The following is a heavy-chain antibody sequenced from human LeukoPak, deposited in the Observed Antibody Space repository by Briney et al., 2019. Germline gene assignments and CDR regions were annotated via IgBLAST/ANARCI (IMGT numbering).Heavy chain of an antibody. V-gene: IGHV4-59*01. CDR3: ARENSSSDRYYYYYGMDV. D-gene: IGHD6-6*01. J-gene: IGHJ6*02. Sequence: PSKTLSLTCTVSGGSISSYYWSWIRQPPGKGLEWIGYIYYSGSTNYNPSLKSRVTISVDTSKNQFSLKLSSVAAADTAVYYCARENSSSDRYYYYYGMDVWGQGTTVTVSS. CDR2: IYYSGST. CDR1: GGSISSYY.